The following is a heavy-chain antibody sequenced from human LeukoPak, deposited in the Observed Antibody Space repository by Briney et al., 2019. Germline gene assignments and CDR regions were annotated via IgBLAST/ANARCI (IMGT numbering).Heavy chain of an antibody. D-gene: IGHD3-22*01. J-gene: IGHJ4*02. CDR3: AKDTGAYYDSSGYLDY. CDR2: ISWNSGSI. V-gene: IGHV3-9*01. Sequence: PGGSLRLSCAASGSTFDDYAMHWVRQAPGKGLEWVSGISWNSGSIGYADPVKGRFTISRDNAKNSLYLQMNSLRAEDTALYYCAKDTGAYYDSSGYLDYWGQGTLVTVSS. CDR1: GSTFDDYA.